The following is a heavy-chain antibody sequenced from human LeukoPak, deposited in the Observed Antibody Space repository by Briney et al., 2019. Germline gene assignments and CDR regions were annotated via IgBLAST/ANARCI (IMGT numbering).Heavy chain of an antibody. CDR3: ARGAYGDYDNILDY. CDR2: INPNSGGT. V-gene: IGHV1-2*02. Sequence: ASVKVSCKASGYTFTGYYMHWVRQAPGQGLEWVGWINPNSGGTNYAQKLQGRVTMTRDTSISTAYMELSRLRSDDTAVYYCARGAYGDYDNILDYWGQGTLVTVSS. J-gene: IGHJ4*02. D-gene: IGHD4-17*01. CDR1: GYTFTGYY.